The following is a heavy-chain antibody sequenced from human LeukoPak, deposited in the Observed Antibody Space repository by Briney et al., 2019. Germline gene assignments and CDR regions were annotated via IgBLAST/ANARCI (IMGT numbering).Heavy chain of an antibody. CDR3: ARTGGTIDY. CDR2: IYYSGST. Sequence: SETLSLTCTVSGGSISSGDYYWSWIRQPPGKGLEWIGYIYYSGSTYYNPSLKSRVTISVDTSKNQFSLKLNSVTAADPAVYYCARTGGTIDYWGQGTLVTVSS. D-gene: IGHD2-8*02. J-gene: IGHJ4*02. CDR1: GGSISSGDYY. V-gene: IGHV4-30-4*01.